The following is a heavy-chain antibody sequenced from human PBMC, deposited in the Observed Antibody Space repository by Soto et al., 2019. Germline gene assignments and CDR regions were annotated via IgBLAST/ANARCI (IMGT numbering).Heavy chain of an antibody. Sequence: PGESLKISCKGSGYSFTSYWIGWVRQMPGKGLEWMGIIYPGDSDTRYSPSFQGQVTISADKSISTAYLQWSSLKASDTAMYYCATTETYYYGSGNYYYYYGMDVWGQGTTVTVS. D-gene: IGHD3-10*01. CDR3: ATTETYYYGSGNYYYYYGMDV. CDR2: IYPGDSDT. J-gene: IGHJ6*02. CDR1: GYSFTSYW. V-gene: IGHV5-51*01.